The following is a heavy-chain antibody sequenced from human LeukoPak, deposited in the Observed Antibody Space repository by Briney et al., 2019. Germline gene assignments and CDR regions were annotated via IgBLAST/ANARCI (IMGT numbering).Heavy chain of an antibody. CDR1: GYSFASYC. V-gene: IGHV5-51*01. CDR2: SYPGESDT. CDR3: AIGNHCGSTSCVLEY. Sequence: GASLKISCDGAGYSFASYCIGWVRQSPGKGLGWMGMSYPGESDTRYNPFLQGQLTMSADKSIATAYLQWSSLEASDTAMYYCAIGNHCGSTSCVLEYWGRGTLVSVSS. D-gene: IGHD2-2*01. J-gene: IGHJ4*02.